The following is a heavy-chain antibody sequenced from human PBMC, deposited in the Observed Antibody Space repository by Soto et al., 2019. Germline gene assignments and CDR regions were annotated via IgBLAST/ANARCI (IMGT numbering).Heavy chain of an antibody. D-gene: IGHD4-17*01. V-gene: IGHV4-30-4*01. CDR1: GGSISSNDHY. CDR2: IYYSGSP. Sequence: KTSETLSLTCTVSGGSISSNDHYWSWIRQPPGKALEWIGYIYYSGSPYYNPSLKSRIAMSVDTSKNQFSLKLNSLTAADTAVYYCARRTTVTLRANYFFDYWGKGILVTISS. J-gene: IGHJ4*02. CDR3: ARRTTVTLRANYFFDY.